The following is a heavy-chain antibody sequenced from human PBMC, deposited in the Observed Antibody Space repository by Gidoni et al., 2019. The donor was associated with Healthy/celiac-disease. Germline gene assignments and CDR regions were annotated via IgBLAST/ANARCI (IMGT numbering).Heavy chain of an antibody. D-gene: IGHD3-10*01. CDR3: AGYYYGSGSSPGY. CDR2: IYPGDSDT. V-gene: IGHV5-51*01. CDR1: GYSFTSYW. J-gene: IGHJ4*02. Sequence: EVQLVQSGAEVKKPGESLKISCKGSGYSFTSYWIGWVRQMPGKGLEWMGIIYPGDSDTRYSPSIQGQVTISADKSISTDYLQWSSLKAADTAMYYCAGYYYGSGSSPGYWGQGTLVTVSS.